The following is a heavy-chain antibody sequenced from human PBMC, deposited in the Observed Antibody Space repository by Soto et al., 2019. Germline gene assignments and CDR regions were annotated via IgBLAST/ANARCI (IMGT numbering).Heavy chain of an antibody. Sequence: GGSLRLSCAASGFTFSSYAMSWVRQAPGKGLEWVSAISGSGGSPYYADSVKGRFTISRDNSKNTLYLQMNSLRAEDTAVYYCAKHSLSPLLHYYYYGMDVWGQGTTVTVSS. CDR2: ISGSGGSP. CDR3: AKHSLSPLLHYYYYGMDV. J-gene: IGHJ6*02. V-gene: IGHV3-23*01. CDR1: GFTFSSYA. D-gene: IGHD3-16*02.